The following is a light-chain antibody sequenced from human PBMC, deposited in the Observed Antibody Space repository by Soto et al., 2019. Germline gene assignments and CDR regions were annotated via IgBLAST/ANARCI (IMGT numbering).Light chain of an antibody. V-gene: IGKV3D-15*01. CDR1: QSVSSY. Sequence: PGERATLSCRASQSVSSYLACYQQKPGQAPRLLIYDASNRATGIPARFSGSGSGTDFTLTISSLQSEDFAVYYCQQYDNWPPWTFGQGTKVDIK. CDR2: DAS. J-gene: IGKJ1*01. CDR3: QQYDNWPPWT.